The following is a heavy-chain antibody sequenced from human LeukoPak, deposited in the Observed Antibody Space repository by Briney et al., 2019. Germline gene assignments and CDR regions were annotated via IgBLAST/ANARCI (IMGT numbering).Heavy chain of an antibody. D-gene: IGHD3-10*01. CDR3: ARGGGSGSLGNYYYMDV. V-gene: IGHV1-8*01. CDR1: GYTFTSYD. Sequence: ASVKVSCKASGYTFTSYDINWVRQATGQGLEWMGWMNPNSGNTGYAQKFQGRVTMTRNTSISTAYMELSSLRSEDTVVYYCARGGGSGSLGNYYYMDVWGKGTTVTISS. J-gene: IGHJ6*03. CDR2: MNPNSGNT.